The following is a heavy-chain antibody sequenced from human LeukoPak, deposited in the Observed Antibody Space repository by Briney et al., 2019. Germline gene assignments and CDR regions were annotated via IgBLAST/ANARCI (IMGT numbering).Heavy chain of an antibody. CDR3: ARDQKPDY. CDR2: ISYDGSNK. Sequence: GMSLRLSCAASGFTFSSYAMHWVRQAPGKGLEWVAVISYDGSNKYYADSVKGRFTISRDNSKNTLYLQMNSLRAEDTAVYYCARDQKPDYWGQGTLVTVSS. J-gene: IGHJ4*02. V-gene: IGHV3-30-3*01. CDR1: GFTFSSYA.